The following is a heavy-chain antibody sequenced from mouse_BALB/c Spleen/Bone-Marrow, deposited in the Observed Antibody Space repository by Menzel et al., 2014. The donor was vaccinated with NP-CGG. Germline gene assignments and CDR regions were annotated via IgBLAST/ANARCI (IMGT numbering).Heavy chain of an antibody. D-gene: IGHD1-1*01. CDR3: ARVYGWYFDV. V-gene: IGHV5-6-3*01. CDR2: INNNGGST. J-gene: IGHJ1*01. Sequence: EVHLVESGGGLVQPGGSLKLSCVASGFTFSSYGMSWVRPTPDKRLELVATINNNGGSTYYPDSVKGQFTISRDNAKNTLYLQMSSLKSEDTAMYYCARVYGWYFDVWGAGTTVTVSS. CDR1: GFTFSSYG.